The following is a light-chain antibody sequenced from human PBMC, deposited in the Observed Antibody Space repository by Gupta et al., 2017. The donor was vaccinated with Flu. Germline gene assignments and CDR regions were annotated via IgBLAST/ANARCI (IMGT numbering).Light chain of an antibody. CDR1: QSVSSIY. Sequence: IVMTPSPGPLSLSPGERATISSRTSQSVSSIYLYWFKHRPGQAPRLLIHGASNKATDIPGRFSGSGSGTDFTLTISRLGPEDFAMDYCQFYETSPPGFTFGPGTKVDV. J-gene: IGKJ3*01. CDR3: QFYETSPPGFT. CDR2: GAS. V-gene: IGKV3-20*01.